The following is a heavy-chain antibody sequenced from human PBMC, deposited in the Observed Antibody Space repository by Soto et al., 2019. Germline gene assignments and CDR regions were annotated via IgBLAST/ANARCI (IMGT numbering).Heavy chain of an antibody. D-gene: IGHD3-3*01. V-gene: IGHV3-64D*06. Sequence: GGSLRLPCSASAFSFSDSAMHWVRQAPGKRLEYVSAISTNGRSTYYADSVKGRSTISRDNSKNTVHLQMSSLRAEDTAVYYCRRDILGVVIFDSWGQGTPVTVSS. CDR2: ISTNGRST. CDR3: RRDILGVVIFDS. J-gene: IGHJ4*02. CDR1: AFSFSDSA.